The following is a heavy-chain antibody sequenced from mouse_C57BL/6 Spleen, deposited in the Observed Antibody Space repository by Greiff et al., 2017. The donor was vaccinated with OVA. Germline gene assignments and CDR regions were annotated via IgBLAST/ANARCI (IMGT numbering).Heavy chain of an antibody. V-gene: IGHV1-15*01. J-gene: IGHJ3*01. D-gene: IGHD1-1*01. CDR3: TRGRYYGSSYPWFAY. CDR2: IDPETGGT. Sequence: VKLQESGAELVRPGASVTLSCKASGYTFTDYEMHWVKQTPVHGLEWIGAIDPETGGTAYNQKFKGKAILTADKSSSTAYMELRSLTSEDSAVYYCTRGRYYGSSYPWFAYWGQGTLVTVSA. CDR1: GYTFTDYE.